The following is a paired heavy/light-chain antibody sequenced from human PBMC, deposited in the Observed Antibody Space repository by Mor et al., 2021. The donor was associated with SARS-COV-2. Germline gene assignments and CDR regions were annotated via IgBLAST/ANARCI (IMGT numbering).Light chain of an antibody. CDR3: FSTDSSGNHWV. J-gene: IGLJ3*02. CDR2: EDS. Sequence: SYELTQPPSVSVSPGQTARITCSGDALPKKYAYWYQQKSGQAPVLVIYEDSKRPSGIPERFSGSSSGTKATLTISGAQVQDEADYYCFSTDSSGNHWVFGGGTKLTVL. CDR1: ALPKKY. V-gene: IGLV3-10*01.
Heavy chain of an antibody. Sequence: EVQLLESGGGLVQPGGSLRLSCAASGFTFSSYAMSWVRQAPGKGLEWVSAISGRGGSTYYADSVKGRFTISRDNSKNRLFLQMNSLRAEDTAVYYCAKVGSVVVVVAGDLDYWGQGTLVTVSS. CDR3: AKVGSVVVVVAGDLDY. CDR2: ISGRGGST. D-gene: IGHD2-15*01. J-gene: IGHJ4*02. V-gene: IGHV3-23*01. CDR1: GFTFSSYA.